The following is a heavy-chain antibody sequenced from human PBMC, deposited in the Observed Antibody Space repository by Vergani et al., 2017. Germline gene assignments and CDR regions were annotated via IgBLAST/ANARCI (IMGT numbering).Heavy chain of an antibody. CDR1: GGSFTSSSYY. Sequence: QLHLQESGPGLLKPSETLSLTCTVPGGSFTSSSYYWGWIRQPPGKGMEWIGNIYHSGGSYYNPSLKGQVTISVDTSKNQFSLEVASVTAADTAIYFCARTESFILRYFHWALWGQGTLVTVSS. J-gene: IGHJ1*01. D-gene: IGHD3-9*01. CDR2: IYHSGGS. V-gene: IGHV4-39*01. CDR3: ARTESFILRYFHWAL.